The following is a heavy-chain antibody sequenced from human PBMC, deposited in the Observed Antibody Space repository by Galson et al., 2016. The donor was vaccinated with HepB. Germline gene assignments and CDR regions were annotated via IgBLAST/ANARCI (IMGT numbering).Heavy chain of an antibody. D-gene: IGHD6-19*01. V-gene: IGHV4-31*03. CDR3: GRIGYSSGHDY. J-gene: IGHJ4*02. Sequence: TLSLTCTVSGVSITSGGYYWTWIRQHPEKGLEWIGHIYYSGSTFYNPSLKSRLTISVDTSKNQFSLRLTSVTAADTAMYYCGRIGYSSGHDYWGQGTLVTVSS. CDR2: IYYSGST. CDR1: GVSITSGGYY.